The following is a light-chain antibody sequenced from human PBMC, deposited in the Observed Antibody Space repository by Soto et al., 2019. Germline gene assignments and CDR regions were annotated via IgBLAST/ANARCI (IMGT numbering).Light chain of an antibody. Sequence: EIVLTQSPATLSLSPGERATLSCRASQSLDNYLAWYQHKPGQARRLLIYDASTRATDIPARFSGSGSGTDFTLTISSLEPEDFAVYYCQQRGHWPSFGGGTKVEIK. CDR1: QSLDNY. CDR2: DAS. J-gene: IGKJ4*01. V-gene: IGKV3-11*01. CDR3: QQRGHWPS.